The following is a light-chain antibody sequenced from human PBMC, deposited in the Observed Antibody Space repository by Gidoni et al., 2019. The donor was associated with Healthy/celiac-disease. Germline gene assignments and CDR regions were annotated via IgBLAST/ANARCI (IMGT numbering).Light chain of an antibody. CDR2: EFS. Sequence: IALTQTPPSLSVTPGQPASIPCKPRQSLLHSDGKTYLYWYLQKPGQSPQLLIYEFSSRFAGVPSRFGSSGSGEDFTLNSSRVEAEDVGVYCCMQGIHLHTFGQGTKLEIK. CDR3: MQGIHLHT. V-gene: IGKV2-29*02. J-gene: IGKJ2*01. CDR1: QSLLHSDGKTY.